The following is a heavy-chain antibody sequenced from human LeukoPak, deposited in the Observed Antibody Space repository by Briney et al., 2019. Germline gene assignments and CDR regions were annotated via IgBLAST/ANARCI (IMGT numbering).Heavy chain of an antibody. CDR2: ISVSGGGT. D-gene: IGHD5-12*01. Sequence: PGGSLRLSCAASGFTLSSYAMSWVRQAPGKGLEWVSSISVSGGGTYYADSVKGRFTISRDTSKNTLYLQMNSLRAEDTAVYYCAPLAATTDYWGQGTLVTVSS. J-gene: IGHJ4*02. CDR1: GFTLSSYA. CDR3: APLAATTDY. V-gene: IGHV3-23*01.